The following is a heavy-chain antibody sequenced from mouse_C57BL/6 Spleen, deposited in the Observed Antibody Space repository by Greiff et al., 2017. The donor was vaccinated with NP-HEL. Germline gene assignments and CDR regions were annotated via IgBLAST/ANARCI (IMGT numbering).Heavy chain of an antibody. CDR2: IHPNSGST. CDR1: GYTFTSYW. D-gene: IGHD2-5*01. J-gene: IGHJ3*01. Sequence: QVQLQQPGAELVKPGASVKLSCKASGYTFTSYWMHWVKQRPGQGLEWIGMIHPNSGSTNYNEKLKSKATLTVDKSSSTAYMQLSSLTSEDSAVYYCARSGYYSNYDWFAYWGQGTLVTVSA. CDR3: ARSGYYSNYDWFAY. V-gene: IGHV1-64*01.